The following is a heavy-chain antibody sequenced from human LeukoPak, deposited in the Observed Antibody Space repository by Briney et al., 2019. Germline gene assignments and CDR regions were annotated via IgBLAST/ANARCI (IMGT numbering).Heavy chain of an antibody. CDR1: GFTFSSYA. J-gene: IGHJ4*02. CDR3: ASGCSGGSCYSD. V-gene: IGHV3-64*01. CDR2: ISSSGGST. D-gene: IGHD2-15*01. Sequence: GGSLRLSCAASGFTFSSYAMHWVRQAPGKGREYVSAISSSGGSTYCANSVKGRFTISRDNSKNTLYLQMGSLRAEDMAVYYCASGCSGGSCYSDWGQGTLVTVSS.